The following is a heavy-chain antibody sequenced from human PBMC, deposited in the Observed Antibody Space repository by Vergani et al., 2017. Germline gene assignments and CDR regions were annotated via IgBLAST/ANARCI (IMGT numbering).Heavy chain of an antibody. CDR1: GFTFDDYA. Sequence: EVQLVESGGGLVQPGRSLRLSCAASGFTFDDYAMHWVRQAPGKGLEWVSGISWNSGSIGYADSVKGRFTISRDNAKNSLYLQMNSLRAEDTALYYCAKDIDAARQYDAFDIWGQGTMVTVSS. CDR2: ISWNSGSI. J-gene: IGHJ3*02. V-gene: IGHV3-9*01. D-gene: IGHD6-6*01. CDR3: AKDIDAARQYDAFDI.